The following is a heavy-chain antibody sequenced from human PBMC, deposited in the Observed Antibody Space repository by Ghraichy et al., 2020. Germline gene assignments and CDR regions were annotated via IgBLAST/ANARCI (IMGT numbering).Heavy chain of an antibody. CDR3: ARVTYGSGTNWFDP. CDR2: IYYSGST. V-gene: IGHV4-59*01. J-gene: IGHJ5*02. Sequence: SETLSLTCTVSGGSISSYYWSWIRQPPGKGLEWIVYIYYSGSTNYNPSLKSRVTISVDTSKNQFSLKLSSVTAADTAVYYCARVTYGSGTNWFDPWGQGTLVTVSS. D-gene: IGHD3-10*01. CDR1: GGSISSYY.